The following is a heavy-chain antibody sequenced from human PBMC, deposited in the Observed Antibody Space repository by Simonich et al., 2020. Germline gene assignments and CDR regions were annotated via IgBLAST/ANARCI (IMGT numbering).Heavy chain of an antibody. D-gene: IGHD7-27*01. V-gene: IGHV1-2*02. J-gene: IGHJ6*03. CDR2: NNPNSGGT. CDR1: GYTFTGYY. CDR3: ARGALTGDYYYMDV. Sequence: QVQLVQSGAEVKKPGASVQVSCKASGYTFTGYYMHWVRQAPGQGLEWIGVNNPNSGGTNYAQKCQGRVTMTRDTSISTAYMELSRLRSDDTAVYYCARGALTGDYYYMDVWGKGTTVTVS.